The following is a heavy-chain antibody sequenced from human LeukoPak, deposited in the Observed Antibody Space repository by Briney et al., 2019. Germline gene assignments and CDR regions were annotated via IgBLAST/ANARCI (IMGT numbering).Heavy chain of an antibody. D-gene: IGHD1-1*01. V-gene: IGHV3-30*18. CDR1: GFSFSSYA. Sequence: PGGSLRLSCAASGFSFSSYAMHWVRQAPGKGLEWVTLISFDGNEKYYADSVKGRFTISRDNSKNTLYLQMSSLRAEDTAVYYCVKDPVPWNGLSYFDYWGQGTLVTVSS. CDR3: VKDPVPWNGLSYFDY. J-gene: IGHJ4*02. CDR2: ISFDGNEK.